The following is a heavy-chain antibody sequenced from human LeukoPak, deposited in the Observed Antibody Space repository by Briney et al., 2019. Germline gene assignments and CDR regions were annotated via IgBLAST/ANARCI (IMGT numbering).Heavy chain of an antibody. CDR2: INPNSGGT. Sequence: ASVKVSCKASGYTFTGYYMHWVRQAPGQGLEWMGWINPNSGGTNYAQKFQGRVTMTRDTSISTAYMELSRLSSDDTAVYYLAWESIAAAGTIYWGQGTPVTVSS. D-gene: IGHD6-13*01. CDR1: GYTFTGYY. CDR3: AWESIAAAGTIY. J-gene: IGHJ4*02. V-gene: IGHV1-2*02.